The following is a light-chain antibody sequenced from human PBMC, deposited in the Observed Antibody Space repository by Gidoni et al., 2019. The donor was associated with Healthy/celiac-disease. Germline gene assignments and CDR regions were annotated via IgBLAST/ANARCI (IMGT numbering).Light chain of an antibody. J-gene: IGLJ3*02. CDR1: SSHLGCNT. Sequence: QSVLTQPPSASGTPGQRVPISCSGSSSHLGCNTVNCYQQHPGTAPNLLIYSNNQRPSGVPDRFSVSKSGTSASLAISGLQSEDEADYYCAAWDDSLNGWVFGGGTKLTVL. CDR3: AAWDDSLNGWV. V-gene: IGLV1-44*01. CDR2: SNN.